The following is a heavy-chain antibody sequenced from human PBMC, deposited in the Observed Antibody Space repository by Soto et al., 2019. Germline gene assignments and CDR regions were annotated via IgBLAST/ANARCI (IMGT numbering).Heavy chain of an antibody. Sequence: SETLSLTCTVSGGSISSYYWSWIRQPPGKGLEWIGYIYYSGSTNYNPSLKSRVTISVDTSKNQFSLKLSSVTAADTAVYYCARHPQSEYYFDYWGQGTLVNVSS. CDR3: ARHPQSEYYFDY. CDR2: IYYSGST. J-gene: IGHJ4*02. CDR1: GGSISSYY. V-gene: IGHV4-59*08. D-gene: IGHD6-19*01.